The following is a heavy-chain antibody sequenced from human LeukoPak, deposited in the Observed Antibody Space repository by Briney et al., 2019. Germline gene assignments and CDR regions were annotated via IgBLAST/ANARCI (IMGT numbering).Heavy chain of an antibody. Sequence: GGSLRLSCAASGFTFTSYSMNWVRQAPGKGLEWVSTISGGGGSTYYADSVKGRFTISRDNSKNTLYLQVNSLRAEDAAVYCCAKGGKWDVTPFDYWGQGTLVTVSS. CDR1: GFTFTSYS. V-gene: IGHV3-23*01. CDR2: ISGGGGST. D-gene: IGHD1-26*01. CDR3: AKGGKWDVTPFDY. J-gene: IGHJ4*02.